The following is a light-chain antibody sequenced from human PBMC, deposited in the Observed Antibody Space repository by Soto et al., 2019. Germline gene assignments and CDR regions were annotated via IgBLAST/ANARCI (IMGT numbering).Light chain of an antibody. V-gene: IGKV1-5*03. J-gene: IGKJ5*01. CDR3: QQRNIWPPVT. Sequence: DIQMTQSPSTLSASVGDRVTITCRASENINKWLAWYQQRPGTVPKLLIYQASNLESGVPARFSGSGSGTDFTLTISSLEPEDSAIYYCQQRNIWPPVTFGQGTRLEIK. CDR1: ENINKW. CDR2: QAS.